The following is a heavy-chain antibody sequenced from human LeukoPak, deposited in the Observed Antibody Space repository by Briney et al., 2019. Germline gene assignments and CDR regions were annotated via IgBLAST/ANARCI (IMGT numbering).Heavy chain of an antibody. CDR3: ARQGSGWHYYYFDY. V-gene: IGHV4-39*01. CDR2: IYNSGST. J-gene: IGHJ4*02. Sequence: PSETLSLTCTVSGGSISSSSYYWGWIRQPPGRGLEWIGSIYNSGSTYYNPSLKSRVTISVDTSKNQFSLKLSPVTAGDTAVYYCARQGSGWHYYYFDYWGQGTLVTVSS. CDR1: GGSISSSSYY. D-gene: IGHD6-19*01.